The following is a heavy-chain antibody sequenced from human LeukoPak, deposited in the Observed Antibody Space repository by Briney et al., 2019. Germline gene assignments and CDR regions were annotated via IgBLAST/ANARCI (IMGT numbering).Heavy chain of an antibody. CDR1: GFTFSSYG. J-gene: IGHJ3*02. CDR2: IWYDGSNK. D-gene: IGHD5-18*01. V-gene: IGHV3-33*01. Sequence: GGSLRLSCAASGFTFSSYGMHWVRQAPGKGLEWVAVIWYDGSNKYYADSVKGRFTISRDNSKNTLYLQMSSLRAEDTAVYYCARDFKDSYGGGDAFDIWGQGTMVTVSS. CDR3: ARDFKDSYGGGDAFDI.